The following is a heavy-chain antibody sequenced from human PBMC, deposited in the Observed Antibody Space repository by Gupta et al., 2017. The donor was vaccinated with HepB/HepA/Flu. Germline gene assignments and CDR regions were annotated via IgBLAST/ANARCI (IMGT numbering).Heavy chain of an antibody. Sequence: EVQLVESGGGVVNPGGSLRLPCAASGFTFADYAMHWASQAPGKGLEWVSLISGDGGSTYYADSVKCRFTISRDNSKNSLYLQMNSLRTEDTALYYCAKDTSYEILTGYLDYWGQGTLVTVSS. CDR1: GFTFADYA. D-gene: IGHD3-9*01. CDR2: ISGDGGST. J-gene: IGHJ4*02. V-gene: IGHV3-43*02. CDR3: AKDTSYEILTGYLDY.